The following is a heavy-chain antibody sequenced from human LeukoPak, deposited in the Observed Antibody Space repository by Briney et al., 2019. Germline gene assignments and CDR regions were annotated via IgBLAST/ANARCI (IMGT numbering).Heavy chain of an antibody. Sequence: ASVKVSCKASGHTFTDYYIHWVRQAPGQGLEWMGRINPNSGVTNYAQKFQGRVTMTRDTSISTAYMELTRLRPDDTAIYYCARDIGGPSAIWGQGTMVTVSS. CDR2: INPNSGVT. CDR3: ARDIGGPSAI. CDR1: GHTFTDYY. V-gene: IGHV1-2*06. J-gene: IGHJ3*02. D-gene: IGHD1-26*01.